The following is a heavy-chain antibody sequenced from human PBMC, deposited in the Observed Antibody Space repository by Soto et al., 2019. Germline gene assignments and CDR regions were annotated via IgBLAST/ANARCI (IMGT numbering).Heavy chain of an antibody. D-gene: IGHD6-19*01. CDR1: GATFSTST. Sequence: VQLVQSGAEVRKPGSSVKVSCQVSGATFSTSTITWVRQAPGQGLEWMGGIIPILGTAKSTQKFQGRVTITADESASVAYMELSSLTSEDTAVYYCARAGFVSGWNEFSGMDVWGQGTTVTFSS. CDR2: IIPILGTA. J-gene: IGHJ6*02. CDR3: ARAGFVSGWNEFSGMDV. V-gene: IGHV1-69*01.